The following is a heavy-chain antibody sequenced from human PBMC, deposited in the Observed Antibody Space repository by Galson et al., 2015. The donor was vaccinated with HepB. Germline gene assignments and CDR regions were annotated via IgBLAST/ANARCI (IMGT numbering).Heavy chain of an antibody. CDR3: TRSTPGDSWSGYFHDF. J-gene: IGHJ4*02. Sequence: SLRLSCAASGFTFGDYAVTWVRQAPGKGLEWVGFIRSKTYSGTIEYAASVKGRFTISRDDSNSIAYLQMYSLKIEDTAVYYCTRSTPGDSWSGYFHDFWGQGTLVTVSS. CDR2: IRSKTYSGTI. D-gene: IGHD3-3*01. CDR1: GFTFGDYA. V-gene: IGHV3-49*04.